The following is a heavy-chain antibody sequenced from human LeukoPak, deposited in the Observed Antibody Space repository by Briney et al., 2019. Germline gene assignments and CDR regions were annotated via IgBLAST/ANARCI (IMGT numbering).Heavy chain of an antibody. J-gene: IGHJ4*02. V-gene: IGHV1-18*01. D-gene: IGHD3-22*01. CDR1: GYTFTSYG. CDR2: ISAYNGNT. CDR3: ARDSSDYYDSSGYYYY. Sequence: ASVEVSCKASGYTFTSYGISWVRQAPGQGLEWMGWISAYNGNTNYAQKLQGRVTMTTDTSTSTAYMELRSLRSDDTAVYYCARDSSDYYDSSGYYYYWGQGTLVTVSS.